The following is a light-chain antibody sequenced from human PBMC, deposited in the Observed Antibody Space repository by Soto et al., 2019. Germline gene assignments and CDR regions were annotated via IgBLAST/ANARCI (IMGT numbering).Light chain of an antibody. J-gene: IGKJ1*01. CDR1: QNVNAN. V-gene: IGKV3-15*01. Sequence: EVVMRQSPATLSVSPGERATLSCRASQNVNANLAWYQQKPGQAPRLLIHSASTRATGIPARFSGSGFGTEFILTISSLQSEDFAVYYCQQYNTWLWTFGQGTKVEGK. CDR3: QQYNTWLWT. CDR2: SAS.